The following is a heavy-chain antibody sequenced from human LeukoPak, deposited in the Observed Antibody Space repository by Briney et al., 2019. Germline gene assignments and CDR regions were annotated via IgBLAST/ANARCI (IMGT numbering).Heavy chain of an antibody. CDR2: ISYDGSNK. D-gene: IGHD2-2*01. V-gene: IGHV3-30*18. J-gene: IGHJ6*04. Sequence: PGGSLRLSCAASGFTFSSYGMHWVRQAPGKGLEWVAVISYDGSNKYYADSVKGRFTISRDNSKNTLYLQMNSLRAEDTAVYYCAKDELRYCSSTSCTMGDVWGKGTTVTVSS. CDR3: AKDELRYCSSTSCTMGDV. CDR1: GFTFSSYG.